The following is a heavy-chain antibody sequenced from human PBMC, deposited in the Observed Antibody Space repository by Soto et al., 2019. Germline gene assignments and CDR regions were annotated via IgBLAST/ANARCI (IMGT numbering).Heavy chain of an antibody. CDR2: IYHSGST. Sequence: PSETLSLTCAVSGGSISSGGYSWSWIRQPPGKGLEWIGYIYHSGSTYYNPSLKSRVTISVDRSKNQFSLKLSSVTAADTAVYYCARVVPAARGYYYYGMDVWGQGTTGTVSS. CDR3: ARVVPAARGYYYYGMDV. D-gene: IGHD2-2*01. V-gene: IGHV4-30-2*01. J-gene: IGHJ6*02. CDR1: GGSISSGGYS.